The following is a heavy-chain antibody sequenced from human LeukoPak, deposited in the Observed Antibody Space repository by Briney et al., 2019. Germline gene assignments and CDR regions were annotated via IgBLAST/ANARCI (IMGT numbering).Heavy chain of an antibody. D-gene: IGHD3-22*01. CDR2: IYTSGST. Sequence: PSETLSLTCTVSGGSISSGSYYWRWIRQPAGKGLEWIGRIYTSGSTNYNPSLKSRVTISVDTSKNKFSLKLSSVTAADTAVYYCARWDYYDSSGYPYDAFDIWGQGTMVTVSS. V-gene: IGHV4-61*02. CDR1: GGSISSGSYY. CDR3: ARWDYYDSSGYPYDAFDI. J-gene: IGHJ3*02.